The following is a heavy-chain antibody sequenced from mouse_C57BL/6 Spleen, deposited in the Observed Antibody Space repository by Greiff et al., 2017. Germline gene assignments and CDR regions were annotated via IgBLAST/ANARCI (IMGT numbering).Heavy chain of an antibody. D-gene: IGHD4-1*01. J-gene: IGHJ3*01. CDR2: IDPSDSYT. CDR1: GYTFTSYW. Sequence: QVQLQQPGAELVMPGASVKLSCKASGYTFTSYWMHWVKQRPGQGLEWIGEIDPSDSYTNYNQKFKGKSTLTVDKSSSTAYMQLSSLTSEDSAVYYGARLGTGLCAYWGQGTLVTVSA. CDR3: ARLGTGLCAY. V-gene: IGHV1-69*01.